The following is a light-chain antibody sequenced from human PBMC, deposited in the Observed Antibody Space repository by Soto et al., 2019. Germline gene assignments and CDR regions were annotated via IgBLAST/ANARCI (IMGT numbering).Light chain of an antibody. CDR1: SSNIGSNT. V-gene: IGLV1-44*01. CDR2: SNN. CDR3: AAWDDSLNGVV. J-gene: IGLJ2*01. Sequence: QSVLTQQPSASGTPGQRVTIPCSGSSSNIGSNTVNWYQPLPGTAPKLLIYSNNQRPSGVPDRFSGYKSGTSASLAISGLQSEDEADYYCAAWDDSLNGVVFGGGTKLTVL.